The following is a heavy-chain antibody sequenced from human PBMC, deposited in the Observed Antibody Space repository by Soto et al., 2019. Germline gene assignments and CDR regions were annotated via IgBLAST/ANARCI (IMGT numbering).Heavy chain of an antibody. V-gene: IGHV3-53*01. CDR3: ASWLQREHAYDV. D-gene: IGHD1-1*01. J-gene: IGHJ3*01. CDR2: VYDVDGT. CDR1: GLTVSGKKD. Sequence: HPGGSLRLSCAASGLTVSGKKDIAWVRQAPGKGLEWVSGVYDVDGTYYADSVKGRFTISRDTSKTIVFLEMNDLRPDDTAVYYCASWLQREHAYDVWGLGTTVTVSS.